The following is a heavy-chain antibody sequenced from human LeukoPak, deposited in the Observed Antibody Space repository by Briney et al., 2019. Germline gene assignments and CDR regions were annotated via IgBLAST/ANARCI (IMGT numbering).Heavy chain of an antibody. V-gene: IGHV4-59*02. J-gene: IGHJ5*02. CDR1: GGSVSNYY. CDR3: ARGGYYGSGNDFRFDP. D-gene: IGHD3-10*01. CDR2: IYYSGST. Sequence: SEALSLTCTVSGGSVSNYYWSWIRQPPGKGLEWIGYIYYSGSTNYKPSLKSRVTISVDTSKNQFSLKLSSVTAADTAVYYCARGGYYGSGNDFRFDPWGQGTLVTVSS.